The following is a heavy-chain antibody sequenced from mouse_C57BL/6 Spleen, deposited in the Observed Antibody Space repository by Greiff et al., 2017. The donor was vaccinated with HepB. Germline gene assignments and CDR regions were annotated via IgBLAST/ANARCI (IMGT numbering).Heavy chain of an antibody. CDR2: INPYNGGT. CDR3: AIYYDYEGDYAMDY. CDR1: GYTFTDYY. V-gene: IGHV1-19*01. Sequence: EVQLQQSGPVLVKPGASVKMSCKASGYTFTDYYMNWVKQSHGKSLEWIGVINPYNGGTSYNQKFKGKATLTVDKSSSTAYMELNSLTSEDSAVYYCAIYYDYEGDYAMDYWGQGTSVTVSS. D-gene: IGHD2-4*01. J-gene: IGHJ4*01.